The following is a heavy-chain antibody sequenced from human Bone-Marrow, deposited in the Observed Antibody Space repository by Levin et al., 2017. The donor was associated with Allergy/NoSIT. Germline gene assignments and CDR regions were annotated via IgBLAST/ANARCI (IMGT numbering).Heavy chain of an antibody. J-gene: IGHJ3*02. D-gene: IGHD6-19*01. V-gene: IGHV2-5*02. CDR3: AHRLLKASGWYDDAFDI. CDR1: GFSFSTSGVG. Sequence: SGPTLVKPTQTLTLTCTFSGFSFSTSGVGVGWIRQPPGKALEWLGTIYWDDDKNYRPSLKSRLTITKDTSKNQVVFTMTNMDPVDKATYYCAHRLLKASGWYDDAFDIWGQGTTVAVSS. CDR2: IYWDDDK.